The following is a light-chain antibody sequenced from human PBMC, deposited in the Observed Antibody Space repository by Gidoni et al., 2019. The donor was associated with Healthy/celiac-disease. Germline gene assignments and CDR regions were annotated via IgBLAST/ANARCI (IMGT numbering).Light chain of an antibody. CDR3: QQSYSTPLT. CDR1: QSISIY. Sequence: DIQMTQSPSSLSASVGDRVTITCRASQSISIYLNWYQQKPGKAPKLLIYAASSLQSGVPSRFSGSGSGTDFTLTISSLQPEDFATYYCQQSYSTPLTFXGXTKVXIK. CDR2: AAS. J-gene: IGKJ4*01. V-gene: IGKV1-39*01.